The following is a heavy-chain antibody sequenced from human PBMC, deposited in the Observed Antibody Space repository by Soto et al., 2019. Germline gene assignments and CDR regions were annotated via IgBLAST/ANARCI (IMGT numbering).Heavy chain of an antibody. V-gene: IGHV3-33*01. D-gene: IGHD4-17*01. Sequence: QVQLVESGGGVVQPGRSLRLSCAASGFTFSSYGMHWVRQAPGKGLEWVAVIWYDGSNKYYADSVKGRFTISRDNSKNTLYLQMNSLRAEDTAVYYCATADYGDYEAYYYGMDVWGQGTTVTVPS. CDR1: GFTFSSYG. J-gene: IGHJ6*02. CDR2: IWYDGSNK. CDR3: ATADYGDYEAYYYGMDV.